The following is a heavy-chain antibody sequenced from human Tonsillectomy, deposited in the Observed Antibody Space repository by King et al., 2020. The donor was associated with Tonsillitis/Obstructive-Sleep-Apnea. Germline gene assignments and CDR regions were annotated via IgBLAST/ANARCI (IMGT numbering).Heavy chain of an antibody. CDR1: GFDFETFG. CDR2: IRRRAYGGTT. Sequence: VQLVESGGGLVKPGRSLRLSCTGSGFDFETFGVSWFRQAPGKGLEWVAFIRRRAYGGTTDYAASVRGRFSISRDDSRSVAYLQMSSLKSEDTAVYYCSRALYNWNYFPTQGTHAFDIWGQGTIVTVSS. D-gene: IGHD1-7*01. CDR3: SRALYNWNYFPTQGTHAFDI. J-gene: IGHJ3*02. V-gene: IGHV3-49*05.